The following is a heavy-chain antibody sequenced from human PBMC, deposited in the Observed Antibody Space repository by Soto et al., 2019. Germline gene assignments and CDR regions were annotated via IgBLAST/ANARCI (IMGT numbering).Heavy chain of an antibody. V-gene: IGHV4-59*08. Sequence: SETLSLTCTVSGGSISSYYWSWIRQPPGKGLEWIGYIYYSGSTNYNPSLKSRVTISVDTSKNQFSLKLSSVTAADTAVYYCARHSGYGSGSYYNFYFDYWGQGTLVTVSS. D-gene: IGHD3-10*01. CDR2: IYYSGST. J-gene: IGHJ4*02. CDR3: ARHSGYGSGSYYNFYFDY. CDR1: GGSISSYY.